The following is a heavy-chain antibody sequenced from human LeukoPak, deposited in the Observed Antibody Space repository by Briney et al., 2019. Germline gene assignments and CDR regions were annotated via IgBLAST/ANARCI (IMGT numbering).Heavy chain of an antibody. Sequence: SVKVSCKASGGTFSSYAISWVRQAPGQGLEWMGGIIPIFGTANYAQKFQGRVTITTDESTSTAYMELSSLRSEDTAVYYWATQFGLNNPDYYFDYWGQGTLVTVSS. V-gene: IGHV1-69*05. CDR2: IIPIFGTA. CDR1: GGTFSSYA. J-gene: IGHJ4*02. CDR3: ATQFGLNNPDYYFDY. D-gene: IGHD3-16*01.